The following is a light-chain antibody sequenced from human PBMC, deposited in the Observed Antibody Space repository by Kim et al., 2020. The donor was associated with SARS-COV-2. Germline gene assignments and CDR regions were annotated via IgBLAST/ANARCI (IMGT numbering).Light chain of an antibody. CDR1: SSDVGNYNY. CDR2: DVT. Sequence: GQSITISGTGTSSDVGNYNYVSWYQHHPGEAPKVMIYDVTKRPSGVSNRFFGSKSGNTASLTISGLQTEDEADYYCCSYASSGTLIFGGGTQLTVL. CDR3: CSYASSGTLI. V-gene: IGLV2-14*03. J-gene: IGLJ2*01.